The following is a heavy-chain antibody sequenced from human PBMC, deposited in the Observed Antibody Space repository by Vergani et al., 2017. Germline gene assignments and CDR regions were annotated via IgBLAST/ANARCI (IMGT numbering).Heavy chain of an antibody. V-gene: IGHV1-69*04. Sequence: QVQLVQSGAEVKKPGSSVKVSCKASGGTFSSYAISWVRQAPGQGLEWMGRIIPILGIANYAQKFQGRVTITADKSTSTAYMELRSLRSEDTAVYYCARGGWNGVLENYYYYGMDVWGQGTTVTVSS. J-gene: IGHJ6*02. CDR1: GGTFSSYA. CDR2: IIPILGIA. CDR3: ARGGWNGVLENYYYYGMDV. D-gene: IGHD1-1*01.